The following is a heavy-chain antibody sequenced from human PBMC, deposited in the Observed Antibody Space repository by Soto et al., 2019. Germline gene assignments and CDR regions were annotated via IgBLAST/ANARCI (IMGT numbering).Heavy chain of an antibody. CDR2: FSGSGDTK. D-gene: IGHD2-8*01. CDR3: AKYCSSDVCFDY. J-gene: IGHJ4*02. V-gene: IGHV3-48*02. Sequence: EVQLVESGGGLVQPGGSLRFSCASSGFTFSSCSMNWVRQAPGKGLEWVSFFSGSGDTKYYADSVKGRFTISRDNAKNSLYLQMSSLRDEDTAVYYCAKYCSSDVCFDYWGQGTLVTVSS. CDR1: GFTFSSCS.